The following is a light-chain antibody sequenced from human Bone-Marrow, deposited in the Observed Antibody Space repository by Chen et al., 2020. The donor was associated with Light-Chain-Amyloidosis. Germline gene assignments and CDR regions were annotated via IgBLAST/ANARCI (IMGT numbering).Light chain of an antibody. CDR3: SSYTSSSVV. CDR2: DVS. J-gene: IGLJ2*01. CDR1: SSDVGGYNY. V-gene: IGLV2-14*03. Sequence: QSALTQPASVSGSPGQSITISCTGTSSDVGGYNYVSWYQQHPGKAPKLMISDVSNRPSGVSNLFSGSKSGNTASLTISGLQAEDEADYYCSSYTSSSVVFGGGTKLTVL.